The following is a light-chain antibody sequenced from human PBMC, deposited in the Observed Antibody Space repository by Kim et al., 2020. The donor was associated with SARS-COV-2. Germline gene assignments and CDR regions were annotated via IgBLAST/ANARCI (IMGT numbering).Light chain of an antibody. V-gene: IGLV3-1*01. CDR3: QAWDSSVV. J-gene: IGLJ2*01. CDR2: QDS. Sequence: SYELTQPPSVSVSPGQTASITCSGDKLGDKYACWYQQKPGQSPVLVIYQDSKRPSGIPERFSGSNSGNTATLTISGTQAMDEAVSYCQAWDSSVVFGGGTQLTVL. CDR1: KLGDKY.